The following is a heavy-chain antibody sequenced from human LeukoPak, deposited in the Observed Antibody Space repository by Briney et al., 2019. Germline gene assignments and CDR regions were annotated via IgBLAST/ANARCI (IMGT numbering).Heavy chain of an antibody. Sequence: SETLSLTCAVSGGSISSSYWSWLRQPPGKGLEWIGYIHYNGETNYNPSLKSRANMSLDTSKNQVSLKLTSVTAADTAVYYCARGSTSPFGPWGQGTLVTVSS. CDR2: IHYNGET. J-gene: IGHJ5*02. V-gene: IGHV4-59*01. D-gene: IGHD2-2*01. CDR3: ARGSTSPFGP. CDR1: GGSISSSY.